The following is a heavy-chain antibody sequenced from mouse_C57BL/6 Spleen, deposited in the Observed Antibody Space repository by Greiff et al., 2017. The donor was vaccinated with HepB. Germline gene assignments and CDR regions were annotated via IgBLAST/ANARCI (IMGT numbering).Heavy chain of an antibody. Sequence: VQLQQPGAELVRPGSSVKLSCKASGYTFTSYWMDWVKQRPGQGLEWIGNIYPSDSETHYNQKFKDKATLTVDKSSSTAYMQLSSLTSEDSAVYYCARDYYSNYGAMDYWGQGTSVTVSS. J-gene: IGHJ4*01. V-gene: IGHV1-61*01. D-gene: IGHD2-5*01. CDR2: IYPSDSET. CDR3: ARDYYSNYGAMDY. CDR1: GYTFTSYW.